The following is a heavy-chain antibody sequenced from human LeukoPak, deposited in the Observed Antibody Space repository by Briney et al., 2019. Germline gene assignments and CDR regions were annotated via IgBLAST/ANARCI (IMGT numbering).Heavy chain of an antibody. CDR1: AGSISSSDYY. J-gene: IGHJ6*03. CDR3: ARLTHSYYSDTSGYYPYYMDV. V-gene: IGHV4-39*02. CDR2: ISYSGNT. D-gene: IGHD3-22*01. Sequence: SETLSLTCTVSAGSISSSDYYWGWIRQSPGKGLEWIGRISYSGNTYYNPSLKSRVTISVDTSKNHFPLRLSSVTAADTAVYYCARLTHSYYSDTSGYYPYYMDVWGKGTRVTVSS.